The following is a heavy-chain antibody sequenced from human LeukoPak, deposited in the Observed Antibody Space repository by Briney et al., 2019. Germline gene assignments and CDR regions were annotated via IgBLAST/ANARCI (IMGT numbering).Heavy chain of an antibody. Sequence: GGSLRLSCSASGFTFSNYAMHWVRQAPGKGLEYASAFSRYGGSTYYADSVKGRFTISRDNSKNTLYLQMRSLRADDTAVHYCVKGAKSAFDLWGQGTMVTVSS. D-gene: IGHD4/OR15-4a*01. J-gene: IGHJ3*01. V-gene: IGHV3-64D*09. CDR2: FSRYGGST. CDR1: GFTFSNYA. CDR3: VKGAKSAFDL.